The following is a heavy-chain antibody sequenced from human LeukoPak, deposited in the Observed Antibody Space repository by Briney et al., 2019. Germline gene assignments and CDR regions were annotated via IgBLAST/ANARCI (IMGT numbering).Heavy chain of an antibody. CDR3: ARGGYSYVSTGWFDP. Sequence: SQTLSLTCAVSGGSISSGGYSWSWIRQPPGKGLEWIGYIYYSGSTNYNPSLKSRVTISVDTSKNQFSLKLSSVTAADTAVYYCARGGYSYVSTGWFDPWGQGTLVTVSS. CDR1: GGSISSGGYS. J-gene: IGHJ5*02. V-gene: IGHV4-61*08. D-gene: IGHD5-18*01. CDR2: IYYSGST.